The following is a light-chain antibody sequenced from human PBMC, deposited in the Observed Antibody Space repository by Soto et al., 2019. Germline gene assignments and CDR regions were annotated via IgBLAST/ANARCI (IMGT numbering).Light chain of an antibody. Sequence: EIVLTQSPGTLSLSPGERATLSCRASQSVSSSYLAWYQQKPGQAPRLLIYGASSRATGIPDRFSGSGSGTDFTLTISRLEPEDFALYYCQQYRSSPPITFGQGTRLEI. CDR2: GAS. CDR1: QSVSSSY. V-gene: IGKV3-20*01. CDR3: QQYRSSPPIT. J-gene: IGKJ5*01.